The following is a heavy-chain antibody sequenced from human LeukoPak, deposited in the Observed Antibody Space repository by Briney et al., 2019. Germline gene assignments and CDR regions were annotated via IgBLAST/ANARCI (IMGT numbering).Heavy chain of an antibody. D-gene: IGHD2-2*01. V-gene: IGHV1-18*01. CDR3: ARELRWEYCSSTSCSSTNWFDP. J-gene: IGHJ5*02. CDR2: ISAYNGNT. Sequence: ASVKVSCKASGYTFTSYGTSWVRQAPGQGLEWMGWISAYNGNTNYAQKLQGRVTLTTDTSTSTAYMELRSLRSDDTAVYYCARELRWEYCSSTSCSSTNWFDPWGQGALVTVSS. CDR1: GYTFTSYG.